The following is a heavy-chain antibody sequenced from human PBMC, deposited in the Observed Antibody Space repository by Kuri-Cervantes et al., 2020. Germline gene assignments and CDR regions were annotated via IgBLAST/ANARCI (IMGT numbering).Heavy chain of an antibody. D-gene: IGHD6-13*01. V-gene: IGHV4-59*01. CDR1: GGSISSYY. Sequence: ESLKISCTVSGGSISSYYWSWIRQPPGKGLEWIGHIYYSGSTNYNPSLKSRVTIAVNTSKTQFSLNLTTVTAADTTGYYCARDAPQQLVCSYGMDVWGQGSTVTVSS. CDR3: ARDAPQQLVCSYGMDV. J-gene: IGHJ6*02. CDR2: IYYSGST.